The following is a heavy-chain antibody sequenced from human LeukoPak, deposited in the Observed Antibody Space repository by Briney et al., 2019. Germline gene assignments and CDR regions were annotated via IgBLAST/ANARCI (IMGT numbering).Heavy chain of an antibody. CDR2: TYYTSKWYS. Sequence: SQTLSLTCAISGDTVSSNSATWNWIRQSPSRGLEWLGGTYYTSKWYSDYAVSVKSRITINPDTYKNQFSLQLNSVTPEDTAVYYCARIGHPWGIEDAFDIWGQGTMVTVSS. V-gene: IGHV6-1*01. J-gene: IGHJ3*02. D-gene: IGHD3-16*01. CDR3: ARIGHPWGIEDAFDI. CDR1: GDTVSSNSAT.